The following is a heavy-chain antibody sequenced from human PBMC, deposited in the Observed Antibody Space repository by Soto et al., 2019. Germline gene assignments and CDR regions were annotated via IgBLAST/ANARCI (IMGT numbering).Heavy chain of an antibody. J-gene: IGHJ5*02. CDR1: GGSISSGGYY. V-gene: IGHV4-31*03. CDR2: IYYSGST. D-gene: IGHD3-3*01. Sequence: SETLSLTCTVSGGSISSGGYYWSWIRQHPGKGLEWVGYIYYSGSTYYNPSLKSRVTISVDTSKNQFSLKLSSVTAADTAVYYCARGAYYDFWSGYYTRPGFEHWGQRTLVTDPS. CDR3: ARGAYYDFWSGYYTRPGFEH.